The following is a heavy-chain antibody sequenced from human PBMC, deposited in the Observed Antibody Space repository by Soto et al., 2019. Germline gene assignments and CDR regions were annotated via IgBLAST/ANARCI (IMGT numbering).Heavy chain of an antibody. CDR3: AKDGRLGQFDY. J-gene: IGHJ4*02. V-gene: IGHV3-74*01. CDR1: GFSLRGYW. D-gene: IGHD1-1*01. Sequence: EVQLVESGGGLGQPGGSLRLSCAASGFSLRGYWMNWVRQAPGKGLVWVSRINSDGSSTSYADSVKGRFTISRDNAKNTLYLQMNSLRAEDTAVYYCAKDGRLGQFDYWGQGTLVTASS. CDR2: INSDGSST.